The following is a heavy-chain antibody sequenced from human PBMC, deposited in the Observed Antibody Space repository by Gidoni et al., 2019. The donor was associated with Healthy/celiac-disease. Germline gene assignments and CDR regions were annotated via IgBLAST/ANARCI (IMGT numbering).Heavy chain of an antibody. Sequence: EVQLLASGGGLVQPGGSLRLSCAASGFPFSSYAMSWVRQAPGKGLEWVSASSGSGGSTYYADSVKGRFTISRDNSKNTLYLQMNSLRAEDTAVYYCAKMNRDYYGMDVWGQGTTVTVSS. V-gene: IGHV3-23*01. J-gene: IGHJ6*02. CDR3: AKMNRDYYGMDV. CDR1: GFPFSSYA. CDR2: SSGSGGST.